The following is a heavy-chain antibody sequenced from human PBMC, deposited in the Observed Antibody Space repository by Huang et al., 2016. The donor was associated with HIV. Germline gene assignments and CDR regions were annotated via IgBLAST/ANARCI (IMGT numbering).Heavy chain of an antibody. V-gene: IGHV3-30-3*01. Sequence: QVQLVESGGGVGQPGRSLRLSCAASGFPVNNHAMHWVRQAPGKGLDCVAVISNDGSNNYYADSVKGRFTISRDSSKSTLFLHMTSLRTEDTAVYYCARAKDTWDAYDIWGQGTMVIVSS. CDR2: ISNDGSNN. D-gene: IGHD5-18*01. CDR1: GFPVNNHA. J-gene: IGHJ3*02. CDR3: ARAKDTWDAYDI.